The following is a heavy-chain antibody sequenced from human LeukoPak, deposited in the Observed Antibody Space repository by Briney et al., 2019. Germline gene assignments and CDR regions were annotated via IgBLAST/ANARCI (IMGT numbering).Heavy chain of an antibody. CDR3: ARGRWNGDSEY. D-gene: IGHD1-1*01. J-gene: IGHJ4*02. V-gene: IGHV4-34*01. CDR1: GGSFSGYF. Sequence: SETLSLTCGVYGGSFSGYFLSWIRQPPGKGLEWIGEINNSGSTNYNPSLKSRVTISVDTCKNHFSLKVTSVTAADTAVYYCARGRWNGDSEYWGQGTLVTVSS. CDR2: INNSGST.